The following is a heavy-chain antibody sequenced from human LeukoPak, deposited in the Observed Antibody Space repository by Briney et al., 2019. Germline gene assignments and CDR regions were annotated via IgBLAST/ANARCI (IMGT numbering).Heavy chain of an antibody. V-gene: IGHV5-51*01. CDR2: IYPGDSDT. J-gene: IGHJ4*02. CDR3: ARRRLAAAVGVIFDY. D-gene: IGHD6-13*01. Sequence: GEALKISCKGSGYSFTSYWIGWVRQMPGKGLEWMGIIYPGDSDTRYSPSFQGQVTISADKSISTAYLQRSSLKASDTAMYYCARRRLAAAVGVIFDYWGQGTLVTVSS. CDR1: GYSFTSYW.